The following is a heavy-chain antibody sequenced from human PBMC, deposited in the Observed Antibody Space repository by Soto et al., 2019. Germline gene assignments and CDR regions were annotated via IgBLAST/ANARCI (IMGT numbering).Heavy chain of an antibody. CDR3: ARLIRWSWFDP. D-gene: IGHD3-3*01. CDR1: GFSVSTSGMG. J-gene: IGHJ5*02. V-gene: IGHV2-5*02. Sequence: QITLKESGPTVVKPTQTLRLTCTFSGFSVSTSGMGVGWIRQPPGKALEWLTLIYWDDDERFNPSLKSRLTITRDTSKNHVVLTMTNMGPEDTATYYCARLIRWSWFDPWGQGTLVTVAS. CDR2: IYWDDDE.